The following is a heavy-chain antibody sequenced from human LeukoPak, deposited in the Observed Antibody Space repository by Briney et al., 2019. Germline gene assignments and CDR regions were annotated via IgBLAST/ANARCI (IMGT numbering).Heavy chain of an antibody. Sequence: GRSLRLSCAASGFTFSSYGMHWVRQAPGKGLEWVAVIWYDGSNKYYADSVKGRFTISRDNSKNTLYLQMNSLRAEDTAVYYCARASQWLAFDSWGQGTLVTVSS. CDR2: IWYDGSNK. CDR3: ARASQWLAFDS. J-gene: IGHJ4*02. CDR1: GFTFSSYG. V-gene: IGHV3-33*01. D-gene: IGHD6-19*01.